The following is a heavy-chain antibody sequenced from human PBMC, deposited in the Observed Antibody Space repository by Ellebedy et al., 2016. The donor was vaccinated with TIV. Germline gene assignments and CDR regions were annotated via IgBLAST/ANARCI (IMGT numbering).Heavy chain of an antibody. CDR1: GGTFSSYA. V-gene: IGHV1-69*04. CDR3: ARGSGGSYGMDV. Sequence: SVKVSCKASGGTFSSYAISWVRQAPGQGLEWMGRIIPILGITNYAQKFQGRVTITADKSTSTAYMELGRLRSEDTAVYYCARGSGGSYGMDVWGQGTTVTVSS. CDR2: IIPILGIT. J-gene: IGHJ6*02. D-gene: IGHD1-26*01.